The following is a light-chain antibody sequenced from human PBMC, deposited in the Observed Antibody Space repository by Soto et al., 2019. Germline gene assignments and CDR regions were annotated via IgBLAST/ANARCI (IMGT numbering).Light chain of an antibody. CDR1: QSVSTY. CDR2: DAS. CDR3: QQRSNWLWT. V-gene: IGKV3-11*01. J-gene: IGKJ1*01. Sequence: EIVLTQSPATLSLSPGERATPSCRASQSVSTYLAWYQQKPGQAPRLLIYDASNRAAGIPARFSGSGSETDFTLTISSLEPEDFAVYYCQQRSNWLWTFGQGTKVEIK.